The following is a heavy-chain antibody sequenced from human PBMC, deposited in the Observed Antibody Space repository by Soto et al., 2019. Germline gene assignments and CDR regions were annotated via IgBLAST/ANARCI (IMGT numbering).Heavy chain of an antibody. Sequence: GASVKVSCKASGGTFSSYAISWVRQAPGQGLEWMGGIIPIFGTANHAQKFQGRVTITADKSTSTAYMELSSLRSEDTAVYYCARDGVEMATVYFDYWGQGTLVTVSS. CDR1: GGTFSSYA. J-gene: IGHJ4*02. V-gene: IGHV1-69*06. D-gene: IGHD4-4*01. CDR2: IIPIFGTA. CDR3: ARDGVEMATVYFDY.